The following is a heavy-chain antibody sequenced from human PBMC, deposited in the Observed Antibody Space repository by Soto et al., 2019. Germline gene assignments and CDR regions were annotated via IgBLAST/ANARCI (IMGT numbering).Heavy chain of an antibody. CDR1: GYTFTSYY. J-gene: IGHJ5*02. V-gene: IGHV1-46*01. CDR3: PRLNTALVSVDP. D-gene: IGHD5-18*01. CDR2: INPSGGST. Sequence: QVQLVQSGAEVKKPGASVKVSCKASGYTFTSYYMHWVRQAPGQGLEWMGIINPSGGSTTYGQKFQGRVTMTSDTSTSTVYMELSSLRSEDTAIYYCPRLNTALVSVDPWGQGTLVTVSS.